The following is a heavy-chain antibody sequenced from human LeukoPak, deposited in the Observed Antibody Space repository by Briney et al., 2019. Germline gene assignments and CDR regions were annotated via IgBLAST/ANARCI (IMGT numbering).Heavy chain of an antibody. D-gene: IGHD3-22*01. CDR1: GFTFSRHW. J-gene: IGHJ4*02. CDR2: IKHDGSEK. V-gene: IGHV3-7*03. CDR3: ATPLDYYDRSDSHQGGD. Sequence: GGSLRLSCAASGFTFSRHWMTWVRQAPGKGLEWVANIKHDGSEKNYVDSVKGRFTISRDNAKNSLYLQMNSLRAEDTAVYYCATPLDYYDRSDSHQGGDWGQGTLDTVSS.